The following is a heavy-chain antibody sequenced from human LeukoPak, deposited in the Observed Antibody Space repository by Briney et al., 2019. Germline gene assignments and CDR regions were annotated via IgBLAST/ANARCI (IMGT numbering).Heavy chain of an antibody. CDR2: IIPIFGTA. V-gene: IGHV1-69*13. D-gene: IGHD6-13*01. Sequence: ASVKVSCKASGYTFTSYYIHWVRQAPGQGLEWMGGIIPIFGTANYAQKFQGRVTITADESTSTAYMELSSLRSEDTAVYYCARETMSSSWYYYGMDVWGQGTTVTVSS. J-gene: IGHJ6*02. CDR1: GYTFTSYY. CDR3: ARETMSSSWYYYGMDV.